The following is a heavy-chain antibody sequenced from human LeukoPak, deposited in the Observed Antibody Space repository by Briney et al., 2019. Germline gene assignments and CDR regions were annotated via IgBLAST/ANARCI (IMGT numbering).Heavy chain of an antibody. V-gene: IGHV3-20*04. CDR2: INWNGGST. Sequence: GGSLRLSCAASGFTFDDYGMSWDRQAPGKGLEWVSGINWNGGSTGYADSVKGRFTISRDNAKNSLYLQMNSLRAEDTALYYCARADSTGYFLGHFDYWGQGTLVTVSS. CDR1: GFTFDDYG. CDR3: ARADSTGYFLGHFDY. J-gene: IGHJ4*02. D-gene: IGHD3-22*01.